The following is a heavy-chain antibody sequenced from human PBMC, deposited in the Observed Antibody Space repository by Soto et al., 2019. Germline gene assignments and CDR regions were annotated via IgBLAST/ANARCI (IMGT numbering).Heavy chain of an antibody. D-gene: IGHD3-22*01. CDR3: ADDSSGYYARSYAFDI. V-gene: IGHV1-69*01. J-gene: IGHJ3*02. CDR2: IIPIFGTA. CDR1: GGTFSSYA. Sequence: QVQLVQSGAEVQKPGSSVKVSCKASGGTFSSYAISWVRQAPGQGLEWMGGIIPIFGTANYAQKFQGRVTITADESTSTAYMELSSLRSEDTAVYYCADDSSGYYARSYAFDIWGQGTMVTVSS.